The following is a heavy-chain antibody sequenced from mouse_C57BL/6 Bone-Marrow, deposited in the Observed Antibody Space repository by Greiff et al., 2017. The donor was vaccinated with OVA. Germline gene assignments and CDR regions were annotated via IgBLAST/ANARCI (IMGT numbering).Heavy chain of an antibody. V-gene: IGHV1-74*01. J-gene: IGHJ2*01. CDR1: GEVVASDC. CDR3: AIGYYGSDY. CDR2: HHPSDSDT. Sequence: QVQLQQPGAELVKPGASVKVSCKAYGEVVASDCMHWVTTRPFQFLEWTATHHPSDSDTNYNQKFKGKATLTVDKSSSTAYMQLSSLTSEDSAVYYCAIGYYGSDYWGQGTTLTVSS. D-gene: IGHD1-1*01.